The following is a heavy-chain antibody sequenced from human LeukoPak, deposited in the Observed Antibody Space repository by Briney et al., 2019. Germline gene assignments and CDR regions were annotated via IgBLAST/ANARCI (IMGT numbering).Heavy chain of an antibody. CDR2: IIPIFGTA. D-gene: IGHD6-19*01. CDR1: GGTFSSYA. V-gene: IGHV1-69*05. J-gene: IGHJ4*02. CDR3: ARSYSSGWYDYYFDY. Sequence: SVKVSCKASGGTFSSYAISWVRQASGQGLEWMGGIIPIFGTANYAQKFQGRVTITTDESTSTAYMELSSLRSEDTAVYYCARSYSSGWYDYYFDYWGQGTLVTVSS.